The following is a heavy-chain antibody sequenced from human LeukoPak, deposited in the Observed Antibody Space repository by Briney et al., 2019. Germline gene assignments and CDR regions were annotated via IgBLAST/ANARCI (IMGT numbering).Heavy chain of an antibody. Sequence: SETLSLTCAVYGGSFSGYYWSWIRQPPGKGLEWIGEINHSGSTNYNPSLKSRVTISVDTSKNQFSLKLSSVTAADTAVYNCARSTSRDGYNFGWFDPWGQGTLVTVSS. CDR2: INHSGST. J-gene: IGHJ5*02. CDR3: ARSTSRDGYNFGWFDP. D-gene: IGHD5-24*01. V-gene: IGHV4-34*01. CDR1: GGSFSGYY.